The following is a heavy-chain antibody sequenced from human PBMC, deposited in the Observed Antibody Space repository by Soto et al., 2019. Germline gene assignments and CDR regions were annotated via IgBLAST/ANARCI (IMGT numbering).Heavy chain of an antibody. CDR1: GFTFSNYA. Sequence: PGGSLRLSCAASGFTFSNYAISWVRQAPGKGLEWVSTVSGSGGLTYYAESVKGRFTISRDNSKNTLYLQMNSLRAEDTAVYYCAKGSTYSFWSGSYLYYFDYWGQGTLVTVSS. CDR3: AKGSTYSFWSGSYLYYFDY. D-gene: IGHD3-3*01. J-gene: IGHJ4*02. CDR2: VSGSGGLT. V-gene: IGHV3-23*01.